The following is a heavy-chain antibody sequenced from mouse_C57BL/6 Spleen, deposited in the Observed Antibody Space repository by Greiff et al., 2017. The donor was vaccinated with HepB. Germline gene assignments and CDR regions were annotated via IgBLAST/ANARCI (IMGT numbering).Heavy chain of an antibody. D-gene: IGHD2-4*01. CDR2: ISSGSSTI. CDR3: ARPPLYDYAGYFDV. CDR1: GFTFSDYG. V-gene: IGHV5-17*01. Sequence: DVQLVESGGGLVKPGGSLKLSCAASGFTFSDYGMHWVRQAPEKGLEWVAYISSGSSTIYYADTVKGRFTLTRDKAKTTPFMQMTSLRSEDTAMYYCARPPLYDYAGYFDVWGTGTTVTVSS. J-gene: IGHJ1*03.